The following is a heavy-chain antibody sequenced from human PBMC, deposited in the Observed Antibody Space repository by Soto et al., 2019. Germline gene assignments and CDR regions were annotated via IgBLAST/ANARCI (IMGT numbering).Heavy chain of an antibody. V-gene: IGHV3-33*01. Sequence: QVQLLESGGGVVQPGRSLRLSCAASGLTFSSYGMHWVRQAPGKGLEWVAVIWYDGSNKYYADSVKGRFTISRDNSKNTLYLQMNTLRAEDTAVYYCARDTAMGYGMDVWGQGTTVTVSS. CDR2: IWYDGSNK. CDR1: GLTFSSYG. D-gene: IGHD5-18*01. CDR3: ARDTAMGYGMDV. J-gene: IGHJ6*02.